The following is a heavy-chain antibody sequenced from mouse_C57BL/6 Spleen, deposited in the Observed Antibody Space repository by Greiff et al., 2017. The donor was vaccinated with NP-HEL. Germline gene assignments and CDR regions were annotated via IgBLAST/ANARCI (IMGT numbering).Heavy chain of an antibody. V-gene: IGHV1-72*01. J-gene: IGHJ4*01. Sequence: QVQLQQPGAELVKPGASVKLSCKASGYTFTSYWMHWVKQRPGRGLEWIGRIDPNSGGTKYNEKFKSKATLTVDKPSSTAYMQLSSLTSEDSAVYYCASPPYYDLAHYYAMDYWGQGTSVTVSS. CDR2: IDPNSGGT. CDR1: GYTFTSYW. D-gene: IGHD2-4*01. CDR3: ASPPYYDLAHYYAMDY.